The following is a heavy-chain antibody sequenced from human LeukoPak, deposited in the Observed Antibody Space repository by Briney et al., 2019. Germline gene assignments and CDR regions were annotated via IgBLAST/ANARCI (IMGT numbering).Heavy chain of an antibody. CDR2: INSDGSST. Sequence: AGGSLRLSCAASGFTFSGHSMTWVRQTPGKGLVWVSRINSDGSSTSYADSVKGRFTISRDNAKNTLYLQMNSLRAEDTAVYYCASRPVVTYCGGDCRPGDAFDIWGQGTMVTASS. D-gene: IGHD2-21*02. CDR3: ASRPVVTYCGGDCRPGDAFDI. V-gene: IGHV3-74*01. J-gene: IGHJ3*02. CDR1: GFTFSGHS.